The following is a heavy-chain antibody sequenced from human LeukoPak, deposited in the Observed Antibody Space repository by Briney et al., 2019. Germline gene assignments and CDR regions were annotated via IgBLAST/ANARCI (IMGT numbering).Heavy chain of an antibody. J-gene: IGHJ4*02. CDR3: AGFTAAAGKFDY. CDR1: GGTFGSYA. Sequence: SVKVSCKASGGTFGSYAISWVRQAPGQGLEWMGRIIPILGIANYAQKFQGRVTITADKSTSTAYMELSSLRSEDTAVYYCAGFTAAAGKFDYWGQGTLVTVSS. V-gene: IGHV1-69*04. CDR2: IIPILGIA. D-gene: IGHD6-13*01.